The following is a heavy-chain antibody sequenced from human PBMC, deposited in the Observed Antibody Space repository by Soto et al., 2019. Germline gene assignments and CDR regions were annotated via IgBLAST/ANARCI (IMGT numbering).Heavy chain of an antibody. V-gene: IGHV3-21*01. CDR3: ARIPSYCTNGVCWFYFDY. Sequence: GSLRLSCAASGFTFSSYSMNWVRQAPGKGLEWVSSISSSSSYIYYADSVKGRFTISRDNAKNSLYLQMNSLRAEDTAVYYCARIPSYCTNGVCWFYFDYWGQGTLVTVSS. D-gene: IGHD2-8*01. CDR1: GFTFSSYS. J-gene: IGHJ4*02. CDR2: ISSSSSYI.